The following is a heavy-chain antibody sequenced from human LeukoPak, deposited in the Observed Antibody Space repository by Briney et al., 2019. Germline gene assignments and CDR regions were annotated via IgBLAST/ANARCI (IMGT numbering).Heavy chain of an antibody. J-gene: IGHJ6*03. CDR2: IIPILGIA. D-gene: IGHD4-11*01. V-gene: IGHV1-69*04. Sequence: GASVKVSCKASGGTFSSYTISWVRQAPGQRLEWMGRIIPILGIANYAQKFQGRVTITADKSTSTAYMELSSLRSEDTAVYYCARDFTVTTPLYYYYMDVWGKGTTVTVSS. CDR3: ARDFTVTTPLYYYYMDV. CDR1: GGTFSSYT.